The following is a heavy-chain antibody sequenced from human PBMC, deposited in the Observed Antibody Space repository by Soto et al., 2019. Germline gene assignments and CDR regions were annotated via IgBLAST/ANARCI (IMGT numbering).Heavy chain of an antibody. CDR2: IKTKAEGETT. V-gene: IGHV3-15*01. CDR3: TVRGGWLGP. D-gene: IGHD3-22*01. J-gene: IGHJ5*02. Sequence: DVQLVESGGGFVKPGGSLRLSCAASGLTFNDVWMSWVRQAPGKGLAWVGRIKTKAEGETTDYAAPVKGRFTISRDDSKNIVHLEMNNLKTEDTAVYYCTVRGGWLGPWGQGIVVTVSS. CDR1: GLTFNDVW.